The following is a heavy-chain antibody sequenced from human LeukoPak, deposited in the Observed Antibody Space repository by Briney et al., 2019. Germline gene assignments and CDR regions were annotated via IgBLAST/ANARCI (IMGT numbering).Heavy chain of an antibody. J-gene: IGHJ5*02. Sequence: ASETLSLTCTVAGGSISSYYWSWIRQPPGKGLEWIGHIDYSGSTNYNPSLKSRVTISVDTSKNQFSLKVNSVTAADTAMYYCATDGYGSGWYWFDPWGQGTLVTVSS. CDR1: GGSISSYY. D-gene: IGHD6-19*01. CDR3: ATDGYGSGWYWFDP. V-gene: IGHV4-59*08. CDR2: IDYSGST.